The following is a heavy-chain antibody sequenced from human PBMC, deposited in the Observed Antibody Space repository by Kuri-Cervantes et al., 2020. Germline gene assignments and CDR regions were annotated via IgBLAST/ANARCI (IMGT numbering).Heavy chain of an antibody. D-gene: IGHD3-9*01. Sequence: ASVKVSCKASGYTFTSYGISWVRQAPGQGLEWMGWISAYNGNTNYAQKFQGRVTMTEDTSTDTAYMELRSLRSDDTAVYYCARDPLRYFDWLPNLYYYYGMDVWGQGTTVTVSS. J-gene: IGHJ6*02. V-gene: IGHV1-18*01. CDR3: ARDPLRYFDWLPNLYYYYGMDV. CDR2: ISAYNGNT. CDR1: GYTFTSYG.